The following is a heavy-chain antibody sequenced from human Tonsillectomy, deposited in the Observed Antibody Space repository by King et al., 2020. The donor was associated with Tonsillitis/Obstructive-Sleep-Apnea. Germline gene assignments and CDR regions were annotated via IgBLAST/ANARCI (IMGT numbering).Heavy chain of an antibody. Sequence: VQLVESGGGVVQPGRSLRLSCAASGFTFSTYAMHWVRQAPGKGLEWVAVISYDGSNKYCADSVKGRFTISRDNSKNTLYLQMNSLRAEDTAVYYCARDKVAGAYDYWGQGTLVTVSS. J-gene: IGHJ4*02. D-gene: IGHD6-19*01. CDR1: GFTFSTYA. CDR2: ISYDGSNK. CDR3: ARDKVAGAYDY. V-gene: IGHV3-30*01.